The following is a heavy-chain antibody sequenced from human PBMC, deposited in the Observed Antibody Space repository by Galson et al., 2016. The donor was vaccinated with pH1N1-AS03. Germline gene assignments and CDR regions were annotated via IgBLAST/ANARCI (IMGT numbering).Heavy chain of an antibody. CDR1: GFTFSTYG. CDR3: ARPKNGGNSQVNAFDL. V-gene: IGHV3-21*01. J-gene: IGHJ3*01. CDR2: ISRNRSYI. D-gene: IGHD4-23*01. Sequence: SLRLSCAASGFTFSTYGMNWVRQAPGKGLEWVSSISRNRSYISYADSVKGRFTISRDNAENSLYLQMNSLRAEDTAVYYCARPKNGGNSQVNAFDLWGQGTMVTVSS.